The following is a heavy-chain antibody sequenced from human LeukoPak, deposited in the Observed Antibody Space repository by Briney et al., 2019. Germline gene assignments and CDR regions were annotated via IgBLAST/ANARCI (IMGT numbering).Heavy chain of an antibody. J-gene: IGHJ5*02. D-gene: IGHD3-10*01. CDR3: ARGRGPYGWFDP. CDR1: GFDLSAYW. Sequence: GGSLRLSCAASGFDLSAYWMHWVRQVPGKGLAWVSRKSSDGSNTNYADSVKGRFTVSRDNAKNTLYLQMNSLRVEDTAVYYCARGRGPYGWFDPWGQGTLVTVSS. CDR2: KSSDGSNT. V-gene: IGHV3-74*01.